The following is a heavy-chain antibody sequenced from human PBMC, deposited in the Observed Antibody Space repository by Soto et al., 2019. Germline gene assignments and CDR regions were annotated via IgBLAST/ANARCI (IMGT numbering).Heavy chain of an antibody. CDR2: IYYSGST. CDR3: ARDHKVTRGYNWFDP. V-gene: IGHV4-59*01. Sequence: ASQTRSLTCTLSGDSTSCYYWSCARQPPGKGLGWMGYIYYSGSTKYNPSLKGRVTISVDTSKNQFSLKLSSVTAADPAVYYCARDHKVTRGYNWFDPWGQGTLVTVS. CDR1: GDSTSCYY. D-gene: IGHD4-4*01. J-gene: IGHJ5*02.